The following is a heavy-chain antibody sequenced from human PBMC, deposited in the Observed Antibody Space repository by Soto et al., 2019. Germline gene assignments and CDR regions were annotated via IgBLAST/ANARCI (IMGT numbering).Heavy chain of an antibody. V-gene: IGHV3-48*01. D-gene: IGHD2-15*01. CDR2: ITSDSSTI. CDR1: GFTFSSYS. Sequence: EVQLVESGGGLVQPGGSLRLSCAASGFTFSSYSINWVRQAPGKGLEWFSYITSDSSTISYADSVKGRFTVSRDNAKNSLYLQRTSLRVEDTAVYYCARVGRGGYGMDVWGQGTSVTVSS. CDR3: ARVGRGGYGMDV. J-gene: IGHJ6*02.